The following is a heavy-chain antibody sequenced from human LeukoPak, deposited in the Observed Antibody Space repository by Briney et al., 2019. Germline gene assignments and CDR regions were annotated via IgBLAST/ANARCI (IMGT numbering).Heavy chain of an antibody. CDR2: INHSGST. V-gene: IGHV4-34*01. CDR3: ARSRSGYDMFFVY. Sequence: SETLSLTCAVYGGSFSDYYWSWIRQPPGKGLEWIGEINHSGSTNYNPSLKSRVTISVDTSKNRFSLKLSSVTAADTAVYYCARSRSGYDMFFVYWGQGTLVTVSS. D-gene: IGHD5-12*01. J-gene: IGHJ4*02. CDR1: GGSFSDYY.